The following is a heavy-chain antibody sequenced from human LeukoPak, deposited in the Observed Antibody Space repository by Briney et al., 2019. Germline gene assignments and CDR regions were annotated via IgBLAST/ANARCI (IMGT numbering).Heavy chain of an antibody. CDR1: GYTFTSYD. V-gene: IGHV1-8*01. CDR3: ASVGALGYCSGGSCYSDYYYYYGMDV. D-gene: IGHD2-15*01. J-gene: IGHJ6*02. Sequence: ASVKVSCKASGYTFTSYDINWVRQATGQGLEWMGWMNPNSGNTGYAQKFQGRVTMTRNTSISTAYMELSSLRSEDTAVYYCASVGALGYCSGGSCYSDYYYYYGMDVWGQGTTVTVSS. CDR2: MNPNSGNT.